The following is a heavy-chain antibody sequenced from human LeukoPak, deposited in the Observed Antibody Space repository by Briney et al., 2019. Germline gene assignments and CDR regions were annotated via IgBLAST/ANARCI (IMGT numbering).Heavy chain of an antibody. Sequence: SETLSLTCTVSGDSITNYFWSWIRQSPGKGLEWNGYIYYTGNTNYKPSLKSRVTISVDTSTNQFSLRLRSVTAADTAVYYCARGRVAYSAYYFDYWGRGTLVTVSS. CDR1: GDSITNYF. J-gene: IGHJ4*02. CDR2: IYYTGNT. D-gene: IGHD2-15*01. CDR3: ARGRVAYSAYYFDY. V-gene: IGHV4-59*01.